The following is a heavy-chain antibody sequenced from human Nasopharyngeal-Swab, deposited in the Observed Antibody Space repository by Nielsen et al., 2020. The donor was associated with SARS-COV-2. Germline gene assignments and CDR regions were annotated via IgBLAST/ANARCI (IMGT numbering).Heavy chain of an antibody. CDR1: GGSFSGYY. CDR2: INHSGST. D-gene: IGHD6-13*01. CDR3: ARVKGIAAANYYYGMDV. Sequence: SETLSLTCAVYGGSFSGYYWSWIRQPPGKGLEWIGEINHSGSTNYNPSLKSRVTISVDTSKNQFSLKPSSVTAADTAVYYCARVKGIAAANYYYGMDVWGQGTTVTVSS. V-gene: IGHV4-34*01. J-gene: IGHJ6*02.